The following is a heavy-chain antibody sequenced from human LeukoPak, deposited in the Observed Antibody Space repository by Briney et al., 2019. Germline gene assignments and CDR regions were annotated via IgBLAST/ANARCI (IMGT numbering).Heavy chain of an antibody. J-gene: IGHJ4*02. CDR2: ISSSSSYI. Sequence: GGSLRLSCAASGFTFSSYAMSWVRQAPGKGLEWVSSISSSSSYIYYADSVKGRFTISRDNVKNSPYLQMNSLRAEDTAVYYCARDLSPSTTEMDYWGQGTLVTVSS. CDR1: GFTFSSYA. V-gene: IGHV3-21*01. CDR3: ARDLSPSTTEMDY. D-gene: IGHD4-11*01.